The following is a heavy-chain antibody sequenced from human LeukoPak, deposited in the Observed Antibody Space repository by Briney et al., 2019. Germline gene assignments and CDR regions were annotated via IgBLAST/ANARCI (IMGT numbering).Heavy chain of an antibody. CDR2: INGDGSST. Sequence: GGALRLSCAASGVTFSSYWMHWVRQPPGKGLGWVSRINGDGSSTIYADSVKGRFTISREKAKNTVYLHMTSLIAQDTAVSSCARDQAVGSTRAARGQGTLVTVHS. J-gene: IGHJ4*02. D-gene: IGHD1-26*01. CDR1: GVTFSSYW. CDR3: ARDQAVGSTRAA. V-gene: IGHV3-74*01.